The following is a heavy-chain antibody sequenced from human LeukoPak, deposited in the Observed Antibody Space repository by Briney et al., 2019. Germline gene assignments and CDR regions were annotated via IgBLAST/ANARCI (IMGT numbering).Heavy chain of an antibody. J-gene: IGHJ4*02. CDR1: GFTFSSYA. V-gene: IGHV3-23*01. CDR3: AKDGLAARLAY. Sequence: GGSLRLSCAASGFTFSSYAMSWVRQASGKGLEWVSAILSGGTTYYADSVKGRFTISRDNSKNTLYLQMNSLKAEDTAVYYCAKDGLAARLAYWGQGTLVTVSS. CDR2: ILSGGTT. D-gene: IGHD6-6*01.